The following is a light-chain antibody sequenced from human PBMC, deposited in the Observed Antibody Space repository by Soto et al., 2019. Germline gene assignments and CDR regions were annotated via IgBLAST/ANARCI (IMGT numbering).Light chain of an antibody. Sequence: EIVMTQSPATLSVSQGERATLSCRASQSVSSNLAWFQQKPGQAPMLLLYAVSTRATGVPGRFSGSGSGTEFTLTISSLQSEDSAVYYCQQHNHWPSFGQGTKLEIK. CDR2: AVS. CDR1: QSVSSN. J-gene: IGKJ2*01. V-gene: IGKV3-15*01. CDR3: QQHNHWPS.